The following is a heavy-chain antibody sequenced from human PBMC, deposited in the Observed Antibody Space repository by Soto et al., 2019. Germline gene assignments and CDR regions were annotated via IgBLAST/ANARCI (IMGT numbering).Heavy chain of an antibody. D-gene: IGHD2-2*01. CDR1: RFTFNNYA. CDR2: ISGSGHNT. V-gene: IGHV3-23*01. Sequence: WGSLRLSCAASRFTFNNYAMSWVRQAPGKGLQWVSTISGSGHNTYYADSVEGRFTISRDNSKNTLHLQMNSLRAEDTAIYYCARDSTSWYYWFDHWGQGTQVTVSS. CDR3: ARDSTSWYYWFDH. J-gene: IGHJ5*02.